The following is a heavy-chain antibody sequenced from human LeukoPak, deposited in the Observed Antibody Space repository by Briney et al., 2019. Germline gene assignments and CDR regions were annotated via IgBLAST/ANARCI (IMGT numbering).Heavy chain of an antibody. Sequence: GGSLRLSCAASGFTFSSYGMHWVRQAPGKGLEWVAFIRYDESNQYYADSVKGRFTISRDNSESTLHLQMNSLKVEDTAVYYCAKGYGGSHFDYWGQGALVAVSS. CDR1: GFTFSSYG. V-gene: IGHV3-30*02. J-gene: IGHJ4*02. CDR2: IRYDESNQ. D-gene: IGHD4-23*01. CDR3: AKGYGGSHFDY.